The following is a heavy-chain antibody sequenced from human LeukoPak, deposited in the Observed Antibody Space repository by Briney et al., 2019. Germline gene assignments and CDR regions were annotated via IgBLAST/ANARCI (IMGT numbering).Heavy chain of an antibody. Sequence: GESLKISCKGSGYSFTNSWIGWVRQMPGKGLEWMGMIYCGDSDTRYSPSFQDQVTISVDKSISTAYLQWSSLKASDTAMYYCPRSGGYYMDVWGKGTTVTVSS. J-gene: IGHJ6*03. CDR2: IYCGDSDT. V-gene: IGHV5-51*01. D-gene: IGHD3-16*01. CDR3: PRSGGYYMDV. CDR1: GYSFTNSW.